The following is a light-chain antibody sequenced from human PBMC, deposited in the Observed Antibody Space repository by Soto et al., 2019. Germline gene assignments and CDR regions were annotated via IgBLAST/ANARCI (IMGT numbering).Light chain of an antibody. CDR1: SSDVGGYNY. V-gene: IGLV2-8*01. CDR2: EVN. CDR3: RSYAGSRNV. J-gene: IGLJ1*01. Sequence: QSVLTQPASVSGSPGQSITISCTGTSSDVGGYNYVSWYQQHPGKAPKLMIYEVNKRPSGVPDRFSGSKSGNTASLTVSVLQAEDEADYCCRSYAGSRNVFGTGTKLTVL.